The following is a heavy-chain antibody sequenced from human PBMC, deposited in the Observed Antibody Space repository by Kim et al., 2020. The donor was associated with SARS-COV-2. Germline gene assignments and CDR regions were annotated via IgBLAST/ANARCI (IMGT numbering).Heavy chain of an antibody. CDR1: GFTFSSYG. Sequence: GGSLRHSCAASGFTFSSYGMHWVRQAPGKGLEWVAVIWYDGSNKYNADSVKGRFTISRDNSKNTLYLQMNSLRAEDTAVYYCARVKSRYYYGMDVWGQGTTVTVSS. D-gene: IGHD3-22*01. CDR3: ARVKSRYYYGMDV. CDR2: IWYDGSNK. V-gene: IGHV3-33*01. J-gene: IGHJ6*02.